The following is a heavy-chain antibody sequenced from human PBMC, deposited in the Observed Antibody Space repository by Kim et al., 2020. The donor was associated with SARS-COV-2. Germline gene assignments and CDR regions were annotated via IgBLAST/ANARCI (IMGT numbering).Heavy chain of an antibody. CDR2: IIPIFGTA. J-gene: IGHJ4*02. CDR3: ARDLRSSGWYYFDY. Sequence: SVKVSCKASGGTFSSYAISWVRQTPGQGLEWMGGIIPIFGTANYAQKFQGRVTITADESTSTAYMELSSLRSEDTAAYYCARDLRSSGWYYFDYWGQGTLVTVSS. V-gene: IGHV1-69*13. D-gene: IGHD6-19*01. CDR1: GGTFSSYA.